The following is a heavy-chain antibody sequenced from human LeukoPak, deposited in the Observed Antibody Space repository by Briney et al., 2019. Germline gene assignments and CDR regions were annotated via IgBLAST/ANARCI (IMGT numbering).Heavy chain of an antibody. CDR2: IIPILGIA. Sequence: SVKVSCKASGGTFSSYTISWVRQAPGQGLEWMGRIIPILGIANYAQKFQGRVTITADKSTCTAYMELSSLRSEDTAVYYCARSGEVVPAAITTTLGWFDPWGQGTLVTVSS. J-gene: IGHJ5*02. CDR1: GGTFSSYT. V-gene: IGHV1-69*02. D-gene: IGHD2-2*01. CDR3: ARSGEVVPAAITTTLGWFDP.